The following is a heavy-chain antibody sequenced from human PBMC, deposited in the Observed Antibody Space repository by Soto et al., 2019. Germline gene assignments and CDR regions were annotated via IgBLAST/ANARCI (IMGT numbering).Heavy chain of an antibody. V-gene: IGHV4-59*01. CDR3: AREGFLSGFFKCWCDLQNCFAP. D-gene: IGHD2-8*02. J-gene: IGHJ5*02. CDR1: GGSISSYY. Sequence: SETLSLTCTVSGGSISSYYWSWIRQPPGKGLEWIGYIYYSGSTNYNPSLKSRVTISVDTSKNQFSLKLSSVTAADTAVYYCAREGFLSGFFKCWCDLQNCFAPRARGSLDPVSA. CDR2: IYYSGST.